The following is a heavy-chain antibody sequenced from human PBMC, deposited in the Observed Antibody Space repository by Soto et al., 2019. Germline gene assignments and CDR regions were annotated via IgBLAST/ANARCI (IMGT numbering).Heavy chain of an antibody. J-gene: IGHJ4*02. V-gene: IGHV3-23*01. Sequence: EVQLLESGGGLVQPGGSLRLSCAASGFTFSSYAMSWVRQAPGKGLEWVSAISGSGGSTYYADSVKGRFTISRDNSKNTLYLQMNSLRAEDTAVYYCAKGYCGGDCYGFHYFDYWGQGTLVTVSS. D-gene: IGHD2-21*02. CDR1: GFTFSSYA. CDR2: ISGSGGST. CDR3: AKGYCGGDCYGFHYFDY.